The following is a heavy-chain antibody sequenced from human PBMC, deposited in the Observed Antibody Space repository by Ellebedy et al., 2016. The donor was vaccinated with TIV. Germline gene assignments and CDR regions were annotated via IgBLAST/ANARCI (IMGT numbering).Heavy chain of an antibody. CDR1: GFTLSSYW. V-gene: IGHV3-74*01. CDR3: ARDREVSSSRSRGNDY. Sequence: GESLKISCAASGFTLSSYWMHWVRQAPGKGLVWVSRINSDGSSISYADSVKGRFTISRDNAKNTLYLQMKSLRAEDTAVYYCARDREVSSSRSRGNDYWGQGTLVTVSS. J-gene: IGHJ4*02. CDR2: INSDGSSI. D-gene: IGHD6-13*01.